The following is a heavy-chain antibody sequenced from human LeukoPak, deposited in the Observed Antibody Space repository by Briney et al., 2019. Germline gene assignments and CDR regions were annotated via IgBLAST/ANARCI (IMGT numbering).Heavy chain of an antibody. D-gene: IGHD3-22*01. Sequence: ASVKVSCKASGYTFTGYYMHWVRQAPGQGLEWMGWINPNSGGTNYAQKFQGRVTMTRDTSISTAYMELSRLRSDDTAVYYCAREFYYDSSGYDAFDIWGQGTMATVSS. CDR3: AREFYYDSSGYDAFDI. J-gene: IGHJ3*02. CDR2: INPNSGGT. V-gene: IGHV1-2*02. CDR1: GYTFTGYY.